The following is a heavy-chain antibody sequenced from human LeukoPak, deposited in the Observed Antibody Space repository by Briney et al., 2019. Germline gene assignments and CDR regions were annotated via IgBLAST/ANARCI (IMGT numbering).Heavy chain of an antibody. Sequence: GGSLRLSCAASGFTFRSYAMHWVRQAPGKGLEYVSAISSNGGSTYYANSVKGRFTISRDNSKNTLYLQMGSLRAEAMAVYYCSRVAGWNGYDYWGQGTLATVTA. CDR3: SRVAGWNGYDY. J-gene: IGHJ4*02. V-gene: IGHV3-64*01. CDR2: ISSNGGST. CDR1: GFTFRSYA. D-gene: IGHD1-1*01.